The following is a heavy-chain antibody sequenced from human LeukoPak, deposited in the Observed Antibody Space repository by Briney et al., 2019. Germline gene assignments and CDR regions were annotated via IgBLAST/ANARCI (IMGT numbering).Heavy chain of an antibody. CDR1: GVTFSSYA. J-gene: IGHJ3*01. Sequence: GGSLRLACAASGVTFSSYAMTWVRKAPGKGLEWVSAFSATDGSAQYAESVEGRFTISRDNSKNTLFLQMNSLGAEDTAVYYCARAKIAAAGTGAFDVWGQGTLVTVSS. CDR2: FSATDGSA. CDR3: ARAKIAAAGTGAFDV. D-gene: IGHD6-13*01. V-gene: IGHV3-23*01.